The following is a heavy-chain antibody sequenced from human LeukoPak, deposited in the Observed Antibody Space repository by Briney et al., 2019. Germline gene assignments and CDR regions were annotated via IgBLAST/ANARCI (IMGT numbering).Heavy chain of an antibody. CDR3: ARRAMVRGGTYFDY. CDR1: GGSISSSSYY. J-gene: IGHJ4*02. V-gene: IGHV4-39*01. CDR2: IYYSGST. D-gene: IGHD3-10*01. Sequence: SETLSLTCTVSGGSISSSSYYWGWIRQPPGKGLEWLGSIYYSGSTYYNPSLKSRVTISVDTSKNQFSLKLSSVTAADTAVYYCARRAMVRGGTYFDYWGQGTLVTVSS.